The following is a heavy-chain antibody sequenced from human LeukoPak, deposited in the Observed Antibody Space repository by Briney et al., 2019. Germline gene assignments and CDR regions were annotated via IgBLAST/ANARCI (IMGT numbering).Heavy chain of an antibody. CDR2: IIPILGIA. CDR3: AREGEMATIILDY. V-gene: IGHV1-69*04. Sequence: GDSVKVSCKASGGTFSSYAISWVRQAHGQGIDWMGRIIPILGIANYAQKFQGRVTITADKSTSTAYMELSSLRSEDTAVYYCAREGEMATIILDYWGQGTLVTVSS. D-gene: IGHD5-24*01. CDR1: GGTFSSYA. J-gene: IGHJ4*02.